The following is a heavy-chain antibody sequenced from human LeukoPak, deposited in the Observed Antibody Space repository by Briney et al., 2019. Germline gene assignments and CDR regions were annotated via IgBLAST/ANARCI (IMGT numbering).Heavy chain of an antibody. CDR3: AKRGEYYGSGDYNTIKNYVPFDS. CDR2: IIGGARYI. CDR1: GFTFSSYA. D-gene: IGHD3-10*01. Sequence: GGSLRPSCAASGFTFSSYAMSWVRQAPGKGREWVSVIIGGARYIYYADSVKGRFTISRDNAKNTVYLEMNSLRAEDTAVYFCAKRGEYYGSGDYNTIKNYVPFDSWGQGILVTVSS. V-gene: IGHV3-23*01. J-gene: IGHJ4*02.